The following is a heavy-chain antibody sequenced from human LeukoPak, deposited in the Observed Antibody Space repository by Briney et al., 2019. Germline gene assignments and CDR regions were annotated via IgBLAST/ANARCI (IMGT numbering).Heavy chain of an antibody. CDR3: ARDSGWSDTAMVQDY. CDR1: GYSISSGYY. V-gene: IGHV4-38-2*02. CDR2: IYHSGST. Sequence: SETLSLTCAVSGYSISSGYYWGWIRQPPGKGLEWIGSIYHSGSTYYNPSLKSRVTISVDTSKNQFSLKLSSVTAADTAVYYCARDSGWSDTAMVQDYWGQGTLVTVPS. J-gene: IGHJ4*02. D-gene: IGHD5-18*01.